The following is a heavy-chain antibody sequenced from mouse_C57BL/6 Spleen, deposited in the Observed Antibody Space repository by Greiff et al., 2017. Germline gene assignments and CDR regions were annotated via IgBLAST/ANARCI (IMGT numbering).Heavy chain of an antibody. Sequence: EVKLVESGPVLVKPGASVKMSCKASGYTFTDYYMNWVKQSHGKSLEWIGVINPYNGGTSYNQKFKGKATLTVDKSSSTAYMELNSLTSEDSAVYYCARRWLPLYAMDYWGQGTSVTVSS. CDR1: GYTFTDYY. V-gene: IGHV1-19*01. D-gene: IGHD2-2*01. CDR2: INPYNGGT. J-gene: IGHJ4*01. CDR3: ARRWLPLYAMDY.